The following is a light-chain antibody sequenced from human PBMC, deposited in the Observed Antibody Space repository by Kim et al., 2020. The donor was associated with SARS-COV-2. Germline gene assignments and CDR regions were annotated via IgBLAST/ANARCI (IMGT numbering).Light chain of an antibody. Sequence: VGDRVTITCRASQSISTSLAWYQQRPGKVPKLLIYDASSLESGVPSRFSGSGSGTEFTLTISSLQPDDFASFYCQQYGSYSPWPFGQGTKVDIK. J-gene: IGKJ1*01. CDR2: DAS. CDR3: QQYGSYSPWP. CDR1: QSISTS. V-gene: IGKV1-5*01.